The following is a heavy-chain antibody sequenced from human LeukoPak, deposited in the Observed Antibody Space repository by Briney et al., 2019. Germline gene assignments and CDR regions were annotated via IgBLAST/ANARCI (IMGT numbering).Heavy chain of an antibody. CDR2: IESDGRRT. J-gene: IGHJ4*02. V-gene: IGHV3-74*03. CDR3: ARDWYHAIDY. D-gene: IGHD2-2*01. CDR1: GFTFDDYA. Sequence: GGSLRLSCAASGFTFDDYAMHWVRQAPGKELVWVARIESDGRRTTYAESVKGRFTISRDNAKNTLYLEMNSLRVEDTAVYYCARDWYHAIDYWGQGTLVTVSS.